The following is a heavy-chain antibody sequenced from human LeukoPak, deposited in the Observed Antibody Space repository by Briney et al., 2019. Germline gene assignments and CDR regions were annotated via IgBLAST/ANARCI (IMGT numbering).Heavy chain of an antibody. J-gene: IGHJ4*02. CDR2: AATNGGT. CDR1: GFAFSSYA. V-gene: IGHV3-23*01. Sequence: PGGSLRLSCTASGFAFSSYAMSWVRQAPGKGLEWVSAAATNGGTYYADSVKGRFAISRDNSGNTVYLQLNSLRAEDTAIYYCAKESPYGNNRLYYFDYWGQGTLVTASS. CDR3: AKESPYGNNRLYYFDY. D-gene: IGHD4-11*01.